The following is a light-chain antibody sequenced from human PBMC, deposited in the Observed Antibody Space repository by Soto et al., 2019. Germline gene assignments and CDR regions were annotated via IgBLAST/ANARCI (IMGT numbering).Light chain of an antibody. J-gene: IGKJ2*01. Sequence: DIQMTQSPSSLSAAVGDRVTITCRASQTISRYLNWYQHKPGKPPKRLIYGTSNLQSGVPSRFSGSGSGTDFTLTISSLQPEDFATYYCQQTNSPPHSFGQGTKLEIK. CDR1: QTISRY. CDR3: QQTNSPPHS. CDR2: GTS. V-gene: IGKV1-39*01.